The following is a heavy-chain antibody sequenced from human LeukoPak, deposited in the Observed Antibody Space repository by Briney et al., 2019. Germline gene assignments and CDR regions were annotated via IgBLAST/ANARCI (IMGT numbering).Heavy chain of an antibody. Sequence: SETLSLTCTVSGGSISSSSYYWGWIRQPPGKGLEWIGSIYYSGSTYYNPSLKSRVTISVDTSKNQFSLKLSSVTAADTAVYYCARFLLARSGGRRGAFDIWGQGTMVTVSS. CDR1: GGSISSSSYY. D-gene: IGHD2-15*01. J-gene: IGHJ3*02. CDR2: IYYSGST. V-gene: IGHV4-39*07. CDR3: ARFLLARSGGRRGAFDI.